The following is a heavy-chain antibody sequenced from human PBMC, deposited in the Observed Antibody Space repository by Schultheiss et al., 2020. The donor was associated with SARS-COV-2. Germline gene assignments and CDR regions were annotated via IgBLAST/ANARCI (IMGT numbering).Heavy chain of an antibody. CDR1: GGSISSYY. Sequence: SETLSLTCTVSGGSISSYYWSWIRQPAGKGLEWIGRIYTSGSTNYNPSLKSRVTISVDRSKNQFSLKVNSVTAADTAVYYCARHRYGDSTLEYWGQGTLVTVSS. D-gene: IGHD4-17*01. J-gene: IGHJ4*02. CDR2: IYTSGST. CDR3: ARHRYGDSTLEY. V-gene: IGHV4-4*07.